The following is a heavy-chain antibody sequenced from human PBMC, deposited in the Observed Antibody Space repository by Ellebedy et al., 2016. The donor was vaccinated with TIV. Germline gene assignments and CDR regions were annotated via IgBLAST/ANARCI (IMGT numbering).Heavy chain of an antibody. CDR2: VYYSGST. J-gene: IGHJ6*02. CDR1: GGSVRNDRYY. D-gene: IGHD3-10*01. V-gene: IGHV4-61*03. CDR3: ASVWFGDLLSPEGDV. Sequence: SETLSLXXTVSGGSVRNDRYYWSWIRQPPGKGLEWIGYVYYSGSTNYNPSLKSRVTISVDTSKNHFSLKLSSVTAADTAVYYCASVWFGDLLSPEGDVWGQGTTVTVSS.